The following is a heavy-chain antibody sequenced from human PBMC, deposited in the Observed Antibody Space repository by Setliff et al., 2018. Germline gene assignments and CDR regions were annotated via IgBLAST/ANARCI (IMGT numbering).Heavy chain of an antibody. CDR2: FHTGGAT. Sequence: SETLSLTCSVSGGSISSGGFYWSWIRRSAGRGLEWIGHFHTGGATDYNLSLKSRVTISLDSSKNQFSLRLSSVTAAEAAVYFCARESATIGEFPLYYFDKWGQGIPVTVS. V-gene: IGHV4-61*09. CDR1: GGSISSGGFY. J-gene: IGHJ4*02. D-gene: IGHD3-10*01. CDR3: ARESATIGEFPLYYFDK.